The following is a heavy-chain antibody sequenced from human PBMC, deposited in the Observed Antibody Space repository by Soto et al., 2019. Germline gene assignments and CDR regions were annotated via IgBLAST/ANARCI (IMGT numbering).Heavy chain of an antibody. CDR1: GYTFTTYA. CDR3: ARDSEGRGYYAFDP. V-gene: IGHV1-3*05. CDR2: INIGNGNT. Sequence: QVQLVQSGAEEKKPGASVKISCRASGYTFTTYAMHWLRHAPGQRLEWMGWINIGNGNTKSSQKFQGRITITRDTAASAVYMELRNLGFEDTAVYYCARDSEGRGYYAFDPWGQGSLVTVSS. D-gene: IGHD3-22*01. J-gene: IGHJ5*02.